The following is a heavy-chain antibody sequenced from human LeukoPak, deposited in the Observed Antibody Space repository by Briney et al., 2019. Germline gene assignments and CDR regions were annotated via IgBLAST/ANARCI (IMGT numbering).Heavy chain of an antibody. V-gene: IGHV4-61*02. Sequence: KSSETLSLTCTVSGGSISSGSYYWSWIRQPAGKGLEWIGRIYTSGSTNYNPSLKSRVTISVDTSKNHFSLKLSSVTAADTAVYYCAIVVVTAIHYFDYWGQGTLVTVSS. D-gene: IGHD2-21*02. J-gene: IGHJ4*02. CDR2: IYTSGST. CDR3: AIVVVTAIHYFDY. CDR1: GGSISSGSYY.